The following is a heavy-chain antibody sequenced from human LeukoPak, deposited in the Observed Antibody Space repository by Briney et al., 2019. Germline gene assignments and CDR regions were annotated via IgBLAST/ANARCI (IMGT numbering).Heavy chain of an antibody. CDR3: ARESSPPYYDILTGYYGNPDAFDI. V-gene: IGHV1-2*04. CDR2: INPNSGGT. D-gene: IGHD3-9*01. CDR1: GYPFTRYY. J-gene: IGHJ3*02. Sequence: ASVKVSCKASGYPFTRYYMHWVRQAPGQGLEWMGWINPNSGGTNYAQKFQGWVTMTRDTSISTAYMELSRLRSDDTAVYYCARESSPPYYDILTGYYGNPDAFDIWGQGTMVTVPS.